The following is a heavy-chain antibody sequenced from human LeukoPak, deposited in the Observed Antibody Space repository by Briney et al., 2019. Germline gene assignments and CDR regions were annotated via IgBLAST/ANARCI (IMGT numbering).Heavy chain of an antibody. CDR1: GFSFSSFA. D-gene: IGHD4-17*01. V-gene: IGHV3-23*01. Sequence: GGSLRLSCAASGFSFSSFAMTWVRQAPGKGPEWVSSITGGHYATYTTDSVKARFTISRDNAKHTLYLQMNSLRAADTAIYYCTKDPNGDYIGAFDPWGQGTLVTVSS. CDR2: ITGGHYAT. J-gene: IGHJ5*02. CDR3: TKDPNGDYIGAFDP.